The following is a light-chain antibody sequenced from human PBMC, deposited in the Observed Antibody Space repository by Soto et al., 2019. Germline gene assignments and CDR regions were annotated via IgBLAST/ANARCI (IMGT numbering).Light chain of an antibody. CDR3: QQRSNWPPIT. CDR2: AAS. J-gene: IGKJ5*01. V-gene: IGKV3-11*01. Sequence: ETAMAQSPVTLSVSPGDTATLPCRSSQRVSNHFAWYQQKPGQAPRLLIYAASNRATGIPARFSGSGSGTDFTLTISSLEPEDFAVYYCQQRSNWPPITFGQGTRLEIK. CDR1: QRVSNH.